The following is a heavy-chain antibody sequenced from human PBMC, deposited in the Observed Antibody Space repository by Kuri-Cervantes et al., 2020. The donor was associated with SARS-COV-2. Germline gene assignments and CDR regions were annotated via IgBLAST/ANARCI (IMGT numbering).Heavy chain of an antibody. CDR1: GFPFSSYA. D-gene: IGHD3-16*01. CDR3: ARDPGGTS. CDR2: ISYDGSKK. V-gene: IGHV3-30-3*01. J-gene: IGHJ4*02. Sequence: GGSLRLSCAASGFPFSSYAMHWVRQAPGRGLEGVVVISYDGSKKYYADSVKGRFTISRDNSKNTLYLQMNSLRAVDTAVYYCARDPGGTSWGQGTLVTVSS.